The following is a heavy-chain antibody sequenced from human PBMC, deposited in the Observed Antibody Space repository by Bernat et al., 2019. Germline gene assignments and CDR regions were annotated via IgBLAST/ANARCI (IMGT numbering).Heavy chain of an antibody. CDR3: AKGGSSSDFF. J-gene: IGHJ4*02. CDR2: ISGGGGST. V-gene: IGHV3-23*01. CDR1: GFTFSSHG. Sequence: EVQLLESGGGLVQPGGSLRLSCVASGFTFSSHGMTWVRQAPGKGLEWVSTISGGGGSTYYADSVEGRFTISRDNSKNTLYLQMNSLRAEDTAVYYCAKGGSSSDFFWGQGTLVTVSS. D-gene: IGHD3-3*01.